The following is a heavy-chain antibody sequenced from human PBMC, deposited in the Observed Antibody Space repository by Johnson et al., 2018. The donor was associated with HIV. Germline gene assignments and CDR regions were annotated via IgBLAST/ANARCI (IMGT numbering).Heavy chain of an antibody. CDR2: ISYDGSNK. D-gene: IGHD6-13*01. CDR1: GFTFSSYA. CDR3: ARGGYSTILDAFDS. J-gene: IGHJ3*02. V-gene: IGHV3-30-3*01. Sequence: VQLVESGGGVVQPGRSLRLSCAASGFTFSSYAMHWVRQAPGKGLEWVAVISYDGSNKYYADSVKGRFTISRDNSKNTLYLQMNSLRAEDTAVYYCARGGYSTILDAFDSWGQGTMVTVSS.